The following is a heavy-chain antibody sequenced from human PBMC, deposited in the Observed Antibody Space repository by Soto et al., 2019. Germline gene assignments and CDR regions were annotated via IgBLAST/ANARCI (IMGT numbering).Heavy chain of an antibody. D-gene: IGHD3-22*01. Sequence: EVQLVESGGGLVQPGGSLRLSCAASGFTFSSYSMNWVRQAPGKGLEWVSYISSSSSTIYYADSVKGRFTISRDNAKNSLYQQMNSLRDEDTAVYYCARETTYYYDSGGYSDAFDIWVQGTMVTVSS. V-gene: IGHV3-48*02. CDR2: ISSSSSTI. J-gene: IGHJ3*02. CDR1: GFTFSSYS. CDR3: ARETTYYYDSGGYSDAFDI.